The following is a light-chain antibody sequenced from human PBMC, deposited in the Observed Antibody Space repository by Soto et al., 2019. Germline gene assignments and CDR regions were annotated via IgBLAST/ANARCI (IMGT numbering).Light chain of an antibody. CDR2: GAS. V-gene: IGKV3-15*01. CDR3: QQYNNWPRT. Sequence: EIVMTQSPATLSVSPGERATLSCRASQSVSSNLAWYQQKPGQAPRLLIYGASTGATGIPARFSGSGSGTEFTLTISSLQFEDFAVYYCQQYNNWPRTFGQGTKVEIK. CDR1: QSVSSN. J-gene: IGKJ1*01.